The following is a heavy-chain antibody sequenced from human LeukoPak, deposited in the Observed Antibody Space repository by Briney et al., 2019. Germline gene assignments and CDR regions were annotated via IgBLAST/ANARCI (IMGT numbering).Heavy chain of an antibody. D-gene: IGHD4-17*01. CDR1: GYTFTSYA. Sequence: GASVTVSYKASGYTFTSYAMYWVRQAPRQRLEWMGWINAGNGNTKYSQKFQGRVTITRDTSASTAYMELSSLRSEDTAVYYCARDQGEYGDYVTFWDYWGQGTLVTVSS. V-gene: IGHV1-3*01. CDR3: ARDQGEYGDYVTFWDY. CDR2: INAGNGNT. J-gene: IGHJ4*02.